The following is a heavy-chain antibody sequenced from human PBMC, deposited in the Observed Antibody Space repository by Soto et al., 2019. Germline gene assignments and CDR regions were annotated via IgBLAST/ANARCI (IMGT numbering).Heavy chain of an antibody. J-gene: IGHJ4*01. CDR1: GGNFCSYA. D-gene: IGHD4-17*01. Sequence: SVKISCKDSGGNFCSYAISWVRQAPGKGLEWMGGIIPSFGDANYELQFQGRVTITADKSTSTAYLELSSLRSEDTAVYYCARHPSGDYFRYFDFWCQGTLVTVSS. CDR3: ARHPSGDYFRYFDF. CDR2: IIPSFGDA. V-gene: IGHV1-69*06.